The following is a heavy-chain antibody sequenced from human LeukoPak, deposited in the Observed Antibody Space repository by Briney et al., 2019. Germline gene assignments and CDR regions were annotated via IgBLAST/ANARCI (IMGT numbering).Heavy chain of an antibody. V-gene: IGHV3-11*06. CDR2: ISSSSAYT. CDR3: ARDPAGSNWFDS. Sequence: GGSLRLFCAASGFTFSDYYMAWIRQAPGKGPEGVSYISSSSAYTNYADSVKGRFAISRDNANDSLYLQMNSLRAEDTAVYYCARDPAGSNWFDSWGQGTLVTVSS. J-gene: IGHJ5*01. CDR1: GFTFSDYY. D-gene: IGHD2-2*01.